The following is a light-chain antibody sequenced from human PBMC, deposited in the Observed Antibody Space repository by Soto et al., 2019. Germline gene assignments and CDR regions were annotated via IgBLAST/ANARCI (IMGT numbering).Light chain of an antibody. CDR2: DAS. CDR3: QQRSNWPT. J-gene: IGKJ1*01. V-gene: IGKV3-11*01. CDR1: QSVSSY. Sequence: EIVLTQSPATLSLSPGDRATLSCRASQSVSSYLAWYQQKPGQAPRLLIYDASNRATGIPARFSGSGSGTDFTLTSSSLEPEDFAVYYCQQRSNWPTFGQGTKVDIK.